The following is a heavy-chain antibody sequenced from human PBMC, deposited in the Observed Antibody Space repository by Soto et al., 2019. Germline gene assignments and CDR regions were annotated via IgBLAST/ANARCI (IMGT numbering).Heavy chain of an antibody. V-gene: IGHV4-59*01. CDR3: AEGKEYFGL. Sequence: SETLSLTCTVSGGSISSYYLSWIRQPPGKGLEWIGYIYYSGSTNYNPSLKSRVTISVDTSKNQVSLKLSSVTAADTAVYYCAEGKEYFGLWGQGTLVTVSS. J-gene: IGHJ5*02. CDR1: GGSISSYY. CDR2: IYYSGST.